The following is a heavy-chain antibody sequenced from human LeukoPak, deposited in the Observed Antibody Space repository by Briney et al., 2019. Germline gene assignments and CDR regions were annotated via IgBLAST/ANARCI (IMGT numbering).Heavy chain of an antibody. V-gene: IGHV3-74*01. CDR1: GSTFSSHW. CDR3: ARGQYSSSGDY. J-gene: IGHJ4*02. Sequence: QPGGSLRLSCAASGSTFSSHWMHWVRQAPGKGLVWVSRINSDGSITSYADSVKGRFTISRDNAKNTLYLQMNSLRAEDTAVYYCARGQYSSSGDYWGQGTLVTVSS. CDR2: INSDGSIT. D-gene: IGHD6-13*01.